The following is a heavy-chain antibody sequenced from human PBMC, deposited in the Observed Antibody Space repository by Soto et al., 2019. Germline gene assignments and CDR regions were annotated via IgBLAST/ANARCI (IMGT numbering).Heavy chain of an antibody. CDR3: ARARDSGSGWYVVGY. CDR2: ISAYNGNT. Sequence: SVKVSCKASGYTFTSYGISWVRQAPGQGLEWMGWISAYNGNTNYAQKLQGRVTMTTDTSTSTAYMELRSLRSDDTAVYYCARARDSGSGWYVVGYWGQGTLVTVSS. V-gene: IGHV1-18*04. CDR1: GYTFTSYG. D-gene: IGHD6-19*01. J-gene: IGHJ4*02.